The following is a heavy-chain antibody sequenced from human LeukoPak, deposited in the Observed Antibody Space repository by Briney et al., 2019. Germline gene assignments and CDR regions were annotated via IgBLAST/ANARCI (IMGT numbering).Heavy chain of an antibody. CDR1: GFTFSSYS. V-gene: IGHV3-66*02. CDR2: IYSGGST. D-gene: IGHD3-10*01. CDR3: AAATMVRGVIIRPDAFDI. Sequence: GGSLRLSCAASGFTFSSYSMNWVRQAPGKRLEWVSVIYSGGSTYYADSMKDRFTISRDNSKNTLHLQMNSLRAEDTAVYYCAAATMVRGVIIRPDAFDIWGQGTMVTVSS. J-gene: IGHJ3*02.